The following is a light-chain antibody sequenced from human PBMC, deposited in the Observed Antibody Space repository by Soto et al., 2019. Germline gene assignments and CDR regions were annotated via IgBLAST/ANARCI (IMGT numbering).Light chain of an antibody. CDR1: QSVSSSY. V-gene: IGKV3-20*01. CDR2: GAS. J-gene: IGKJ1*01. Sequence: EIVLTQSPGTLSLSPGERATLSCRASQSVSSSYLAWYQQKPGQAPRLLIYGASSRATGIPDRFSGSGSGTDFTLTISSLQSEDFAVYYCQQYNNWYWTFGQGTKVEIK. CDR3: QQYNNWYWT.